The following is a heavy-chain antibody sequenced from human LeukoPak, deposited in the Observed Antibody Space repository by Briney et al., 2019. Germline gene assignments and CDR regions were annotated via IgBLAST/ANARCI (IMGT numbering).Heavy chain of an antibody. J-gene: IGHJ5*02. D-gene: IGHD6-13*01. CDR2: IYYSGST. CDR3: ARHKYSSSWYRFDP. CDR1: GGSISSYY. V-gene: IGHV4-59*08. Sequence: PSETLSLTCTVSGGSISSYYWSWIRQPPGKGLEWIGYIYYSGSTNYNPSLKSRVTISVDTSKNQSSLKLSSVTAADTAVYYCARHKYSSSWYRFDPWGQGTLVTVSS.